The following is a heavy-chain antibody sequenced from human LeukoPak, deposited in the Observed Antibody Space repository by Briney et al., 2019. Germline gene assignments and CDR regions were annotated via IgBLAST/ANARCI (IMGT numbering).Heavy chain of an antibody. CDR2: MNPNNGDT. D-gene: IGHD3-10*01. J-gene: IGHJ6*02. CDR1: GYTFTSYG. Sequence: ASVKVCCKASGYTFTSYGISWVRQAPGQGLEWMGWMNPNNGDTGYAQKFQGRVTMTRNTSISTAYMELSSLRSEDTAVYYCTRGYDTGRYSYDMDVWGQGTTVIVSS. CDR3: TRGYDTGRYSYDMDV. V-gene: IGHV1-8*02.